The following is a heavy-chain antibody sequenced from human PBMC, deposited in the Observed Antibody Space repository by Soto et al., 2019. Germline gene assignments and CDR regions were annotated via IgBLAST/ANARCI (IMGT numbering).Heavy chain of an antibody. CDR3: ARDGSLGQFDY. Sequence: EVRLVESGGGLVQPGESLRMSCAASGFTFSNYWMHWVRQAPGKGLVWVSRINSDGSSAIYADSVKGRFTISRDNVKNTLYLQMNSLRAEDTSVYYCARDGSLGQFDYWGQGTLVTVSS. CDR2: INSDGSSA. V-gene: IGHV3-74*01. D-gene: IGHD1-1*01. J-gene: IGHJ4*02. CDR1: GFTFSNYW.